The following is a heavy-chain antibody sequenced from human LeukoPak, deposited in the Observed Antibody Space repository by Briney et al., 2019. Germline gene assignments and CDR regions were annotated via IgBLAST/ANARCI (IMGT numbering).Heavy chain of an antibody. CDR3: ARIDYGDYFDY. J-gene: IGHJ4*02. CDR2: IYYSGST. CDR1: GGSISSGGYY. Sequence: SETLSLSCTVSGGSISSGGYYWSWIRQHPGKGLEWIGYIYYSGSTYYNPSLKSRVTISVDTSKNQFSLKLSSVTAADTAVYYCARIDYGDYFDYWGQGTLVTVSS. V-gene: IGHV4-31*03. D-gene: IGHD4-17*01.